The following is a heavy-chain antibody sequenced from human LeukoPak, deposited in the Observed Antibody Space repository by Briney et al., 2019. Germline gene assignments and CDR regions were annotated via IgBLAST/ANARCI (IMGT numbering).Heavy chain of an antibody. J-gene: IGHJ4*02. CDR2: INSDGSST. CDR1: GFTFSDYY. Sequence: PGGSLRLSCAASGFTFSDYYMSWIRQAPGKGLVWVSRINSDGSSTSYADSVKGRFTISRDNAKNTLYLQMNSLRAEDTAVYYCARDYCSSTSCFPDYWGQGTLVTVSS. CDR3: ARDYCSSTSCFPDY. V-gene: IGHV3-74*01. D-gene: IGHD2-2*01.